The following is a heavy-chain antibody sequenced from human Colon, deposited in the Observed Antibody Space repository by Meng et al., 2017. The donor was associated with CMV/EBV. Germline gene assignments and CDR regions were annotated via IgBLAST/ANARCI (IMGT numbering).Heavy chain of an antibody. V-gene: IGHV3-21*01. D-gene: IGHD3-16*01. CDR1: GFTFSSYS. J-gene: IGHJ6*02. CDR3: ARDGGRTRVFILYDYYGMDV. CDR2: ISSSSSYI. Sequence: GESLKISCAASGFTFSSYSMNWVRQAPGKGLEWVSTISSSSSYIYYADSVKGRFTISRDNAKNSLYLQMNSLRAEDTAVDYCARDGGRTRVFILYDYYGMDVWGQGTTVTVSS.